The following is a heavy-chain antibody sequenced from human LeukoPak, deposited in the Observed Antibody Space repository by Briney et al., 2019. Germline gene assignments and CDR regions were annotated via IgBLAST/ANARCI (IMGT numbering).Heavy chain of an antibody. J-gene: IGHJ4*02. V-gene: IGHV4-39*01. D-gene: IGHD5-12*01. CDR3: ARRGGYSGYGPFDH. Sequence: PSETLSLTCTVSGGSISSSSYYWGWIRQPPGKGLEWIGSIYYSGSTYYNPSLKSRITISVDTSKNQFSLKLSSVTAADTAVYYCARRGGYSGYGPFDHWGQGTLVIVSS. CDR1: GGSISSSSYY. CDR2: IYYSGST.